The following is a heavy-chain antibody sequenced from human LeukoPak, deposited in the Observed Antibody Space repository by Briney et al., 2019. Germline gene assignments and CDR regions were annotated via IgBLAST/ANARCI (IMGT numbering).Heavy chain of an antibody. CDR1: GFTFSSYG. CDR2: IRCDGSNK. CDR3: AKATIFGVYYMDV. D-gene: IGHD3-3*01. J-gene: IGHJ6*03. Sequence: PGGSLRLSCAASGFTFSSYGMHWVRQAPGKGLEWVAFIRCDGSNKYYADSVKGRFTISRDNSKNTLYLQMNSLRAEDTAVYYCAKATIFGVYYMDVWGKGTTVTVSS. V-gene: IGHV3-30*02.